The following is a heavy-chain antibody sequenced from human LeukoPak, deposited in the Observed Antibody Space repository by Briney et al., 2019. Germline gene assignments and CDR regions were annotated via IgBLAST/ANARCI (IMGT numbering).Heavy chain of an antibody. CDR2: IYPGDSDT. J-gene: IGHJ2*01. V-gene: IGHV5-51*01. CDR3: ARPATVVTPWYFDL. Sequence: GESLKISCKGSGYSFTSYLIGWVRQMPGKGLEWMGIIYPGDSDTRYSPSFQGQVTISADKSISTAYVQWSSLKASGTAMYYCARPATVVTPWYFDLWGRGTLVTVSS. D-gene: IGHD4-23*01. CDR1: GYSFTSYL.